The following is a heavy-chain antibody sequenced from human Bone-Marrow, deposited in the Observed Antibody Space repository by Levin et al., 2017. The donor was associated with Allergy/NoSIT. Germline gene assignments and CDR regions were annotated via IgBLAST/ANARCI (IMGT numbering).Heavy chain of an antibody. CDR3: AGGIFDSPGSAYDRIDTWFDP. V-gene: IGHV1-69*13. J-gene: IGHJ5*02. D-gene: IGHD3-22*01. CDR1: GGTFSNNV. Sequence: SVKVSCKASGGTFSNNVITWVRQAPGLGLEWMGGIIPIYPTANYAQRFQGRATISADESTGTAYLELHRLTSEDTALYYCAGGIFDSPGSAYDRIDTWFDPWGQGTQVTVSS. CDR2: IIPIYPTA.